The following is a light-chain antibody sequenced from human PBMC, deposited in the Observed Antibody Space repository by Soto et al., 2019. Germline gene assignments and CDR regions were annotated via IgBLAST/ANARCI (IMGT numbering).Light chain of an antibody. V-gene: IGKV2-28*01. CDR1: HSLLHSNGYNY. Sequence: VVMTQSPLSLPVTPGEPASISCRSSHSLLHSNGYNYVDWYMQKPGQSPQLLIYLGSNRASGVPDRFSGSGSDTYFTLEISRVEADDVGVYYCMQPLENFRTFGQGTKVDIK. CDR3: MQPLENFRT. J-gene: IGKJ1*01. CDR2: LGS.